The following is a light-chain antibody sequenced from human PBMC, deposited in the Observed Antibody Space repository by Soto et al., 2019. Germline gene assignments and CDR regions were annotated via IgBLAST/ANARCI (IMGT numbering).Light chain of an antibody. V-gene: IGKV1-5*01. CDR2: DAS. Sequence: DIQMTQSPSTLSASVGDRVTITCRASQSISDWLAWYQQKPGKAPKLLIYDASGLESGVPSRFSGSGSGTEFTLTISRLQTDDFATYECQQYNSYSLTFGGGTKVDIK. CDR1: QSISDW. CDR3: QQYNSYSLT. J-gene: IGKJ4*01.